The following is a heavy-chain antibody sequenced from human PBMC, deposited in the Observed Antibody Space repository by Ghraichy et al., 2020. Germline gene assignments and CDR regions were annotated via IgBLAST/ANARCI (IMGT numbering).Heavy chain of an antibody. CDR3: ARYGGWYNTNWPHYFDY. V-gene: IGHV3-21*01. CDR1: GFTFSSYS. Sequence: GEPLNISCAASGFTFSSYSMNWVRQAPGKCLEWVSSISSSSNYIYYADSVKGRFTISRDNAKNSLYLQMNSLRAEDTAVYYCARYGGWYNTNWPHYFDYWGQGTLVTVSS. CDR2: ISSSSNYI. D-gene: IGHD6-13*01. J-gene: IGHJ4*02.